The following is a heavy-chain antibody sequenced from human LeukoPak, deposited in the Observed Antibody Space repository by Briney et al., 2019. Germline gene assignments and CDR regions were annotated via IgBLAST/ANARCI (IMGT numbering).Heavy chain of an antibody. J-gene: IGHJ4*02. CDR2: ISAYNGDT. CDR3: ARVAEQHLDYYFDY. D-gene: IGHD1-1*01. V-gene: IGHV1-18*01. CDR1: GYTFNNYG. Sequence: ASVKVSCKASGYTFNNYGISWVRQAPGQGLELMGWISAYNGDTKYAQKFQGRVTMTTDTSTSKAYMELRSLRSDDTAVYYCARVAEQHLDYYFDYWGQETLVTVSS.